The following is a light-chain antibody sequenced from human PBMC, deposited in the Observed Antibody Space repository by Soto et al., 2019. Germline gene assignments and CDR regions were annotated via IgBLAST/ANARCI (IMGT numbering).Light chain of an antibody. CDR2: STN. CDR1: SGSVSTTYY. V-gene: IGLV8-61*01. J-gene: IGLJ2*01. Sequence: QTVVTQEPSFSVSPGGTVTLTCGLTSGSVSTTYYPSWYQQTPGQAPRTLIYSTNIRSSGVPDRFSGSILGNKAALTITGAQADDASDYRCMLYMGGGLVVFGGGTKLTVL. CDR3: MLYMGGGLVV.